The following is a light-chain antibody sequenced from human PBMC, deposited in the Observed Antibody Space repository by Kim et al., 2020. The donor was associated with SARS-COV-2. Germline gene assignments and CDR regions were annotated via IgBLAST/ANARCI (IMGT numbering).Light chain of an antibody. CDR1: QSVSSSY. Sequence: ETVLTQSPGTLSLSPGERATLSCRASQSVSSSYVAWYQQKPGQAPRLLIYGASSRATGIPDRFSGSGSGTDFTLTISRLEPEDFAVYYCQQYGSPWTFGQGTKLEIK. J-gene: IGKJ1*01. CDR2: GAS. V-gene: IGKV3-20*01. CDR3: QQYGSPWT.